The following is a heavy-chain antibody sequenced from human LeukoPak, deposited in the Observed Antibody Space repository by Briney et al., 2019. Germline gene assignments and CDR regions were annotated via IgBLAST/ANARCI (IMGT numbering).Heavy chain of an antibody. D-gene: IGHD3-22*01. Sequence: ASVKVSCKASGYTFTGYYMHWVRQAPGQGLEWMGWISAYNGNTNYAQKLQGRVTMTTDTSTSTAYMELRSLRSDDTAVYYCARESSGYYYSDYRGQGTLVTVSS. CDR2: ISAYNGNT. J-gene: IGHJ4*02. CDR1: GYTFTGYY. V-gene: IGHV1-18*04. CDR3: ARESSGYYYSDY.